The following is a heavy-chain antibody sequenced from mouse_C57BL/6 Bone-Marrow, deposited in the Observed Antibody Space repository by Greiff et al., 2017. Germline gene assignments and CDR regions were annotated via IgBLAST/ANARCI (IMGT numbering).Heavy chain of an antibody. D-gene: IGHD2-4*01. J-gene: IGHJ4*01. CDR1: GFSLTSYG. Sequence: QVQLKQSGPGLVQPSQSLSITCTVSGFSLTSYGVHWVRQSPGKGLEWLGVIWRGGSTDYNAAFMSRLSITKDNSKSQVFFKMNSLQADDTAIYYCAKNVLWDYDGGPLYAMDYWVQGTSVTVSS. CDR2: IWRGGST. V-gene: IGHV2-5*01. CDR3: AKNVLWDYDGGPLYAMDY.